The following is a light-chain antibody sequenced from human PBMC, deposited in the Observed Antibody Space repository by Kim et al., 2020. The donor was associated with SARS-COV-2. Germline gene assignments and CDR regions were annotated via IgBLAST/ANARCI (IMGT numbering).Light chain of an antibody. Sequence: WGQTVRITCKGDSRRSYYTHWHHQKPEQDPVLVLYDKKNPPSGIPDRFSGSNSGNTASLTITGAQAEDEADYYCNSRDSSSNHYVFGTGTKVTVL. CDR2: DKK. V-gene: IGLV3-19*01. J-gene: IGLJ1*01. CDR3: NSRDSSSNHYV. CDR1: SRRSYY.